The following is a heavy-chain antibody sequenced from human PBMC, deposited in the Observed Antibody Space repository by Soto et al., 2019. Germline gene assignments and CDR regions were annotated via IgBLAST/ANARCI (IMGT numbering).Heavy chain of an antibody. CDR1: GFSFSRYA. D-gene: IGHD1-1*01. V-gene: IGHV3-30-3*01. J-gene: IGHJ6*02. Sequence: SLRLSCAASGFSFSRYAMHWVRQAPGKGLEWVAVISPDGTNKYYADSAKGRFTISRDNSENTLYLQMNSLRAADTAVYYCARDKLDTKYGTAYSYYSGMDVWGQGTTVTVSS. CDR3: ARDKLDTKYGTAYSYYSGMDV. CDR2: ISPDGTNK.